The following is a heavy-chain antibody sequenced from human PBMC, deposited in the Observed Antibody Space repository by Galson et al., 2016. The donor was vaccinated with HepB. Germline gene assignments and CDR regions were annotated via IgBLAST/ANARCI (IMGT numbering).Heavy chain of an antibody. CDR2: INWSGDST. CDR3: ARGLVGSGMDV. Sequence: SLRLSCAVSGFTFDDYGMTWVRQAPGKGLEWVSGINWSGDSTAYADSVKGRFTMYRDDARNSLSLQMSSLRVEDTALYQCARGLVGSGMDVWGQGTTVTVSS. V-gene: IGHV3-20*01. CDR1: GFTFDDYG. D-gene: IGHD3-10*01. J-gene: IGHJ6*02.